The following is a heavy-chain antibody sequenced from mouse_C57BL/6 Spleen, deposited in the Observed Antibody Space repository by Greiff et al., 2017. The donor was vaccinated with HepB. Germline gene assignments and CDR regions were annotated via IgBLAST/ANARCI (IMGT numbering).Heavy chain of an antibody. V-gene: IGHV1-52*01. Sequence: QVQLQQPGAELVRPGSSVKLSCKASGYTFTSYWMHWVKQRPIQGLEWIGNIDPSDSETHYNQKFKDKATLTVDKSSSTAYMPLSSLTSEDSAVYYCARRDSYAMDYWGQGTAVTVSS. CDR2: IDPSDSET. J-gene: IGHJ4*01. CDR3: ARRDSYAMDY. CDR1: GYTFTSYW.